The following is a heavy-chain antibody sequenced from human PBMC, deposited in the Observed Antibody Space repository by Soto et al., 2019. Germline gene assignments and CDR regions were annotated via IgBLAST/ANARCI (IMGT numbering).Heavy chain of an antibody. CDR1: GFTFSSYW. Sequence: EVQLVESGGGLVQPGGSLRLSCAASGFTFSSYWMSWVRQAPGKGLEWVANIKQDGSEKYYVESVKGRFTISRDNAKNSLYLQMNSLRAEDTAVYYCARDLSWGPTWYTTGAEYFQHWGQGTLVTVSS. V-gene: IGHV3-7*01. D-gene: IGHD6-13*01. CDR2: IKQDGSEK. J-gene: IGHJ1*01. CDR3: ARDLSWGPTWYTTGAEYFQH.